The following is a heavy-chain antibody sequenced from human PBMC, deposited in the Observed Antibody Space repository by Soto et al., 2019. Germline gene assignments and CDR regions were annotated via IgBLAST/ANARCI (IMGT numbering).Heavy chain of an antibody. CDR1: GYTFTSYA. D-gene: IGHD3-22*01. V-gene: IGHV1-3*01. J-gene: IGHJ3*02. Sequence: ASVKVSCKASGYTFTSYAMHWVRQAPGQRXEWMGWINAGNGNTKYSQKFQGRVTITRDTSASTAYMELSSLRSEDTAVYYCARGGDYYDSSGYYRDAFDIWGQGTMVTVSS. CDR3: ARGGDYYDSSGYYRDAFDI. CDR2: INAGNGNT.